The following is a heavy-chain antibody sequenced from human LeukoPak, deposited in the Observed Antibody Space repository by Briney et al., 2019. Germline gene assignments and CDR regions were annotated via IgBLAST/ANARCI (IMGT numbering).Heavy chain of an antibody. CDR1: GFTFSRYT. V-gene: IGHV3-21*01. J-gene: IGHJ5*01. CDR3: ARDRCDPDNLFDF. Sequence: SGGSLRLSCAASGFTFSRYTMGWVRQAPGKGLEWVSSITSSSAYIHYADSMKGRFTISRDDAKNSLHLQMNSLRAEDTAVYYCARDRCDPDNLFDFWGQGILVTVSS. CDR2: ITSSSAYI. D-gene: IGHD2-21*02.